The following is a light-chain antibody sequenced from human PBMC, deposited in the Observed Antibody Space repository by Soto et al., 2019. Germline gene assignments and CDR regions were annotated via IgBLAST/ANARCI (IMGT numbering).Light chain of an antibody. CDR3: QQSYSTPLT. CDR2: AAS. CDR1: QGISSS. Sequence: IQLTQSPSSLSASVGDRVTITCRASQGISSSLAWYQQTPGKAPKFLIYAASTLQSGVPARFSGSGSGTDFTLTISSLQPEDFATYYCQQSYSTPLTFGPGTKVDIK. J-gene: IGKJ3*01. V-gene: IGKV1-9*01.